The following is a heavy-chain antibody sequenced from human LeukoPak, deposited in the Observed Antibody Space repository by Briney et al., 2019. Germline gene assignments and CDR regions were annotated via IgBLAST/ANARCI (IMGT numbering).Heavy chain of an antibody. J-gene: IGHJ4*02. Sequence: ASVKVSCKASGGTFSSYAISWVRQAPGQGLEWMGGIIPIFGTANYAQKFQGRVTITADESTSTAYMELSSLRSEDTAVYYCASLGYCTNGVCYGDYWGQGTLVTVSS. CDR3: ASLGYCTNGVCYGDY. V-gene: IGHV1-69*13. D-gene: IGHD2-8*01. CDR1: GGTFSSYA. CDR2: IIPIFGTA.